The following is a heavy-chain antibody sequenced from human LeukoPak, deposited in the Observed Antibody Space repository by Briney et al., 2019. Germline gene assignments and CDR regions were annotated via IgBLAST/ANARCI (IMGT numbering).Heavy chain of an antibody. CDR1: GFTFSGYD. CDR2: IRSDGSDK. V-gene: IGHV3-30*02. CDR3: AKDIAAAGGPCAY. D-gene: IGHD6-13*01. J-gene: IGHJ4*02. Sequence: GSLRLSCAASGFTFSGYDMHWVRQAPGKGLEWLALIRSDGSDKYYADSVKGRFTISRDNSKNTLFLQMNSLRAEDTAVYYCAKDIAAAGGPCAYWGRGTLVTVSS.